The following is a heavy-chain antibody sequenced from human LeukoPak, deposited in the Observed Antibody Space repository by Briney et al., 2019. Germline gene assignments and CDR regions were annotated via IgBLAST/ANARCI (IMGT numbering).Heavy chain of an antibody. Sequence: GGSLRLSCAASGFTFSSYAMSWVRQAPGKGLEWASAISGSGGSTYYADSVKGRFTISRDNSKNTLYLQMNSLRAEDTAVYYCAKDNELGTVDIVATIFDYWGQGTLVTVSS. V-gene: IGHV3-23*01. D-gene: IGHD5-12*01. CDR3: AKDNELGTVDIVATIFDY. CDR2: ISGSGGST. J-gene: IGHJ4*02. CDR1: GFTFSSYA.